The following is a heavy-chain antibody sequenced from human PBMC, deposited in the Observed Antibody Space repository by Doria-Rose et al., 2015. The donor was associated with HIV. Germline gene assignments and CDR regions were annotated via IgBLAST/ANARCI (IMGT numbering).Heavy chain of an antibody. CDR1: GVSLSSPGMG. J-gene: IGHJ4*02. D-gene: IGHD6-13*01. Sequence: QVTLKESGPVLVKPTETLTLTCTVSGVSLSSPGMGVSWIRQPPVKALEWLAYIFSDDERSYKTSLKSRLTISRGTSKSRVVLTMTGMDPVDTATYYCARIKSSRWYHKYYFDFWGQGTLVIVSA. V-gene: IGHV2-26*01. CDR3: ARIKSSRWYHKYYFDF. CDR2: IFSDDER.